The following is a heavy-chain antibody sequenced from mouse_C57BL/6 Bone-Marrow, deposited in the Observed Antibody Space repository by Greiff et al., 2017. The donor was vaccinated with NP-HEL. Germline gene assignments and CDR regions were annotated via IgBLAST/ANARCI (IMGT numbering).Heavy chain of an antibody. J-gene: IGHJ3*01. CDR3: ARAGNWAWFAY. CDR1: GFTFSSYA. Sequence: EVQGVESGGGLVKPGGSLKLSCAASGFTFSSYAMSWVRQTPEKRLEWVATISDGGSYTYYPDNVKGRFTISRDNAKNNLYLQMSHLKSEDTAMYYCARAGNWAWFAYWGQGTLVTVSA. D-gene: IGHD4-1*01. CDR2: ISDGGSYT. V-gene: IGHV5-4*01.